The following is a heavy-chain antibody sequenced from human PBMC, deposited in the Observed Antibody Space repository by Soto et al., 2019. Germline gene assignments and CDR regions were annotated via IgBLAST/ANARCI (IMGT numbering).Heavy chain of an antibody. CDR1: GFTFSDST. J-gene: IGHJ6*02. D-gene: IGHD3-10*02. CDR3: SRCSGSYCMDV. CDR2: IRSEVYSYAT. Sequence: EVQLVESGGGLIQLGGSLKVSCTASGFTFSDSTIHWVRQASGKGLEWVGRIRSEVYSYATVCAASVKDRFTISRDDSKNTAYLQMNSLKIEDTAVHYCSRCSGSYCMDVWGQGTTVTVSS. V-gene: IGHV3-73*02.